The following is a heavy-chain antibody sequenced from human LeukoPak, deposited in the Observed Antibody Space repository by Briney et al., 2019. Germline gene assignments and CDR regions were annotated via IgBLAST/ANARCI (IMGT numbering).Heavy chain of an antibody. D-gene: IGHD2-15*01. CDR1: GFTLRDYW. J-gene: IGHJ4*02. V-gene: IGHV3-7*01. Sequence: GGSLRLSCVASGFTLRDYWMTWVRQAPGKGLEWVANIKEDGSQINHVDSVKGRFTISRDNAKNSLYLQMNSLRVEDTAVYYCARDRSTVTGHCTGDNCYAELGRGQGTQVIVSS. CDR3: ARDRSTVTGHCTGDNCYAELG. CDR2: IKEDGSQI.